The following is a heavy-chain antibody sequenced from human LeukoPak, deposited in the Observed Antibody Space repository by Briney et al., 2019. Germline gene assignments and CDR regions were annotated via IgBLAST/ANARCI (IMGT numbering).Heavy chain of an antibody. CDR2: ISSSSYI. CDR3: ASVRNLGIAVAGPDY. J-gene: IGHJ4*02. V-gene: IGHV3-21*01. D-gene: IGHD6-19*01. Sequence: GGSLRLSCAASGFTFSSYSMNWVRQAPGKGLEWVSSISSSSYIYYADSVKGRFTISRDNAKNSLYLQMNSLRAEDTAVYYCASVRNLGIAVAGPDYWGQGTLVTVSS. CDR1: GFTFSSYS.